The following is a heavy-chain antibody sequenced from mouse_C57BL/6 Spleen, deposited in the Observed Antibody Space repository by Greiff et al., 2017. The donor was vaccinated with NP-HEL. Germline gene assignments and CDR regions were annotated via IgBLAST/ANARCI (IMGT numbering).Heavy chain of an antibody. Sequence: VQLQQSGPELVKPGDSVKISCKASGYSFTGYFMNWVMQSHGKSLEWIGRINPYNGDTFYNQKFKGKATLTVDKSSSTAHMELRSLTSEDSAVYYCARRNDYDAGDYYAMDYWGQGTSVTVSS. CDR1: GYSFTGYF. CDR3: ARRNDYDAGDYYAMDY. J-gene: IGHJ4*01. CDR2: INPYNGDT. D-gene: IGHD2-4*01. V-gene: IGHV1-20*01.